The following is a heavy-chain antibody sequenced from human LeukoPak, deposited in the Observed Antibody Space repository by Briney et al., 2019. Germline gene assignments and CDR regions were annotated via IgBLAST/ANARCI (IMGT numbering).Heavy chain of an antibody. CDR1: GFTFSNYA. D-gene: IGHD3-22*01. V-gene: IGHV3-30-3*01. CDR2: ISYDGSNK. Sequence: PGGSLRLSCAASGFTFSNYAMHWVRQAPGKGLEWVAVISYDGSNKYSTDSVKGRFTISRDNSNHMLYLQMNSLRPEDTAVYYCARDYPDQGYYDSSGFGSGAFDIWGQGTMVTVSS. CDR3: ARDYPDQGYYDSSGFGSGAFDI. J-gene: IGHJ3*02.